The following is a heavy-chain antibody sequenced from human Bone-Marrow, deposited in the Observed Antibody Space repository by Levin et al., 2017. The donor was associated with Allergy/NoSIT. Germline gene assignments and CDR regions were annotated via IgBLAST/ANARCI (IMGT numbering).Heavy chain of an antibody. CDR2: IYSDGST. CDR3: ASNADFGY. Sequence: GGSLRLSCAASGFTVSRNYMNWVRQAPGKGLEWVSLIYSDGSTHYADSVRGRFTISRDNSKNTLFLQMTSLRVDDTSVYYCASNADFGYWGQGTLVTVSS. CDR1: GFTVSRNY. J-gene: IGHJ4*02. V-gene: IGHV3-53*01.